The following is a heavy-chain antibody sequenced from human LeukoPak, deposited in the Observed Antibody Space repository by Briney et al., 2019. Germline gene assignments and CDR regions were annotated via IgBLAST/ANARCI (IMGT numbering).Heavy chain of an antibody. J-gene: IGHJ4*02. CDR1: EFTFSSYS. V-gene: IGHV3-9*01. Sequence: GGSLRLSCAASEFTFSSYSMNWVRQAPGKGLEWVSGISWNSGSIGYADSVKGRFTISRDNAKNSLYLQMNSLRAEDTALYYCAKCTRTYSSGCDFDYWGQGTLVTVSS. D-gene: IGHD6-19*01. CDR3: AKCTRTYSSGCDFDY. CDR2: ISWNSGSI.